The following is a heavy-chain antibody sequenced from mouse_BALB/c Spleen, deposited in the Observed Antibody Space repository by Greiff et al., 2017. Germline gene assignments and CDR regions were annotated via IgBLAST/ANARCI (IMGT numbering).Heavy chain of an antibody. J-gene: IGHJ1*01. CDR2: IHPGSGGT. D-gene: IGHD1-2*01. CDR1: GYTFTDYE. Sequence: QVQLQQPGAELVRPGASVKLSCKALGYTFTDYEMPWVKQTPVHGLEWIGAIHPGSGGTAYNQKFKGKATLTADKSSSTAYMELSSLTSEDSAVYYCTPITTARDWYFDVWGAGTTVTVSS. V-gene: IGHV1-15*01. CDR3: TPITTARDWYFDV.